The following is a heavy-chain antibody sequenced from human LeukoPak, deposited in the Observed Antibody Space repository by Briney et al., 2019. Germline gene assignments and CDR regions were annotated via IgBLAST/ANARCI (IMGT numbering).Heavy chain of an antibody. D-gene: IGHD2-15*01. V-gene: IGHV1-69*13. CDR2: IIPIFGTA. Sequence: ASVKVSCKASGGTFSSYAISWVRQAPGQGLEWMGGIIPIFGTANYAQKFQGGVTITADESTSTAYMELSSLRSEDTAVYYRARLIGSGVYYYMDVWGKGTTVTVSS. CDR3: ARLIGSGVYYYMDV. CDR1: GGTFSSYA. J-gene: IGHJ6*03.